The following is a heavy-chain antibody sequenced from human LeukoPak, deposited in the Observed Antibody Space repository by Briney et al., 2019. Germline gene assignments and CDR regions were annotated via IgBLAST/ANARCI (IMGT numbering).Heavy chain of an antibody. CDR3: ARGTLLFDY. CDR2: FDPEDGET. D-gene: IGHD1-1*01. J-gene: IGHJ4*02. V-gene: IGHV1-24*01. Sequence: ASVKVSCKVSGYTLTELSMHWVRQAPGKGLEWMGGFDPEDGETIYAQKFQGRVTITADKSTSTAYMELSSLRSEDTAVYYCARGTLLFDYWGQGTLVTVSS. CDR1: GYTLTELS.